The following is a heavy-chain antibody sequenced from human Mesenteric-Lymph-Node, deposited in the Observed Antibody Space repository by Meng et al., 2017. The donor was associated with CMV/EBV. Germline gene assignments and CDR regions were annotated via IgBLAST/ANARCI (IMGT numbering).Heavy chain of an antibody. CDR2: INPNSGDT. CDR1: GYTFIDYY. D-gene: IGHD3-3*01. Sequence: ASVKVSCKASGYTFIDYYLHWVRLAPGQGPEWMGWINPNSGDTKFPQKFQGRVTMTRDTSISTAYMELSSLRFDDTAVYYCARGKIGAPRAFDLWGQGTMVTVSS. J-gene: IGHJ3*01. V-gene: IGHV1-2*02. CDR3: ARGKIGAPRAFDL.